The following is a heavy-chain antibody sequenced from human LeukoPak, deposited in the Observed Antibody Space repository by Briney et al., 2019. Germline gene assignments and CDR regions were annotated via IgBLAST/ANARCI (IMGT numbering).Heavy chain of an antibody. D-gene: IGHD2-2*01. V-gene: IGHV1-2*02. CDR3: ARDVKDIVVVPAASWFDP. Sequence: ASVKVSCKASGYTFTGYYMHWVRQAPGQGLEWMGWINPNSGGTNYAQKFQGRVTMTRDTSISTAYMELSRLRSDDTAVYYCARDVKDIVVVPAASWFDPWGQGTLVTVSS. J-gene: IGHJ5*02. CDR1: GYTFTGYY. CDR2: INPNSGGT.